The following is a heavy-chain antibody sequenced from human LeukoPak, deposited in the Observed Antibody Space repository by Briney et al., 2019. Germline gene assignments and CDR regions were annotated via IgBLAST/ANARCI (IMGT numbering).Heavy chain of an antibody. J-gene: IGHJ4*02. Sequence: GGSLRLSCAASGFTFSSYWMHWVRQAPGKGLVWVSRINSDGSSTSYADSVKGRFTISRDNAKNTLYLQMNSLRAEDTAVYYCASTGIVGATRPFDYWGQGTLVTVSS. CDR3: ASTGIVGATRPFDY. CDR2: INSDGSST. CDR1: GFTFSSYW. D-gene: IGHD1-26*01. V-gene: IGHV3-74*01.